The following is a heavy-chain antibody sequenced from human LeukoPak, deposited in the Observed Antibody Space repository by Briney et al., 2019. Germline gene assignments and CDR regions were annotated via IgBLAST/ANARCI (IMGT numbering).Heavy chain of an antibody. J-gene: IGHJ4*02. V-gene: IGHV3-23*01. Sequence: GGSLRLSCAASGFTFSNYAMSWVRQAPGKGLEWVSGISGSGGDTYYADSVKGRFTISRDNSKNTLYLQMNSLRAEDTAVYYCARGRYNTGWYPDYFDYWGQGTLVTVSS. CDR2: ISGSGGDT. CDR1: GFTFSNYA. CDR3: ARGRYNTGWYPDYFDY. D-gene: IGHD6-19*01.